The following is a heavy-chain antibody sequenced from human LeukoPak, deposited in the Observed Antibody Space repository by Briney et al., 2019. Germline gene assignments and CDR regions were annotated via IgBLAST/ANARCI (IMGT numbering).Heavy chain of an antibody. J-gene: IGHJ4*02. Sequence: ASVRVSCKASGYTFTSYGISWVRQAPGQGLEWMGWISAYNGTTNCAQKLQGRVTMTTDTSTSTAYMELRSLRSDDTAVYYCARDRDGEFDYWGQGTLVTVSS. CDR3: ARDRDGEFDY. V-gene: IGHV1-18*01. CDR2: ISAYNGTT. CDR1: GYTFTSYG. D-gene: IGHD5-24*01.